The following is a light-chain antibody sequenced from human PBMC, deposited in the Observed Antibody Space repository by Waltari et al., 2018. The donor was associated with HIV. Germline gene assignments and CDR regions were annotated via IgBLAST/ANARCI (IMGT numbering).Light chain of an antibody. CDR3: CSYAGSSTFWV. CDR2: EVS. V-gene: IGLV2-23*02. Sequence: SALTQPASVSGSPGQSITIPCTGTSSDVGSYNLVSWYQQHPGKAPKLMIYEVSKRPSGVSNRFSGSKSGNTASLTISGLQAEDEADYYCCSYAGSSTFWVFGGGTKLTVL. CDR1: SSDVGSYNL. J-gene: IGLJ3*02.